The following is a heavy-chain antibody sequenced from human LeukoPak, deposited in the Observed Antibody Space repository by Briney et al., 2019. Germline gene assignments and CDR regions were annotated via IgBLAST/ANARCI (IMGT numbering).Heavy chain of an antibody. CDR1: GFTFSSYS. V-gene: IGHV3-21*01. D-gene: IGHD1-26*01. CDR3: AREIQWDKIDY. Sequence: PGGSLRLSCAASGFTFSSYSMNWVRQAPGKGLEWVSPISSSSSYIYYADSVKGRFTISRDNAKNSLYLQMNSLRAEDTAVYYCAREIQWDKIDYWGQGTLVTVSS. CDR2: ISSSSSYI. J-gene: IGHJ4*02.